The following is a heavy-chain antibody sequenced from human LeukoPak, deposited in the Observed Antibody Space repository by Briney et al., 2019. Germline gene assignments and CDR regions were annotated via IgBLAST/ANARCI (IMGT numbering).Heavy chain of an antibody. V-gene: IGHV1-69*13. J-gene: IGHJ4*02. CDR1: GGTFSSYA. Sequence: WASVKVSCKASGGTFSSYAISWVRQAPGQGLEWMGGIIPIFGTANYAQKFQGRVTITADESTSTAYMELSSLRSEDTAVYYCARASPYYDYFDYWGQGTLVTVFS. CDR2: IIPIFGTA. CDR3: ARASPYYDYFDY. D-gene: IGHD3-3*01.